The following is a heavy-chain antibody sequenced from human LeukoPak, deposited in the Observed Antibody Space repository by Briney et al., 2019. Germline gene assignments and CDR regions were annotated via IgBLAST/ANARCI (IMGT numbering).Heavy chain of an antibody. D-gene: IGHD3-3*01. Sequence: GGSLRLSCAASGFTFSSYSMNWVRQAPGKGLEWVTVISYDESKKYYADSVKGRFTISRDNSKNTVYLQMNSLRAEDTAVYYCANTYYAFWSGSFWGQGTLVTVSS. J-gene: IGHJ4*02. V-gene: IGHV3-30*18. CDR3: ANTYYAFWSGSF. CDR2: ISYDESKK. CDR1: GFTFSSYS.